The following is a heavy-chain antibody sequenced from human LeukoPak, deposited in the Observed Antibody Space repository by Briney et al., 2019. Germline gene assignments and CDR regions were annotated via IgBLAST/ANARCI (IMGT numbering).Heavy chain of an antibody. V-gene: IGHV4-61*02. D-gene: IGHD6-19*01. CDR3: AVSSGWYKIDY. CDR1: GGSISSGSSY. CDR2: IYTSGST. Sequence: SETLSLTCTVSGGSISSGSSYWSWIRQSAGKGLEWIGRIYTSGSTNYNPSFKRRVTISADTSNNQFSLRLSSVTAADTAVYYCAVSSGWYKIDYWGQGTLVTVSS. J-gene: IGHJ4*02.